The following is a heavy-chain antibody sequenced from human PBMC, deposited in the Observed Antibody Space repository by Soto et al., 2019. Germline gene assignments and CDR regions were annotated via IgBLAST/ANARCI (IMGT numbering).Heavy chain of an antibody. Sequence: QVQLVESVEGVVQPGRSLRLSCAASGFTFSSYAMHWVRQAPGKGLEWVAVISYDGSNKYYADSVKGRFTISRDNSKSTLYLQMNSLRAEGTAVYYCARETDGMDVWGQGTTVTVSS. CDR2: ISYDGSNK. V-gene: IGHV3-30-3*01. CDR1: GFTFSSYA. CDR3: ARETDGMDV. J-gene: IGHJ6*02.